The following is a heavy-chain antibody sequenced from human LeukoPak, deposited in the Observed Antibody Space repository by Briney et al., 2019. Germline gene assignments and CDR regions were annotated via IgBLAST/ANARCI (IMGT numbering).Heavy chain of an antibody. D-gene: IGHD6-13*01. CDR1: VGSISSGSYY. V-gene: IGHV4-39*07. J-gene: IGHJ4*02. CDR3: VRGESSSSFDY. CDR2: TYYSGST. Sequence: SETLSLTCTVSVGSISSGSYYWGWIRQPPGKGLEWLGNTYYSGSTDYNTSLKGRVTISLDTSKNQFSLKLSSVTAADSAVYNCVRGESSSSFDYWGQGTLVTVSS.